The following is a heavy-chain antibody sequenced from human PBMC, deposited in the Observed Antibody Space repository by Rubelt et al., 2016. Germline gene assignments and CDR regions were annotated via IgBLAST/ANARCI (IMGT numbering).Heavy chain of an antibody. Sequence: EMQLLESGGGLVQPGGSLRLSCGASGFTLRSNVMRWVRQAPGKGLEWVSTISSNTYYTASAKGGFTTSRDNDKNTVFLRMNRRGAEDTARDDWAKGSGYDFDSWGQGALVTVSS. CDR3: AKGSGYDFDS. J-gene: IGHJ4*02. CDR1: GFTLRSNV. V-gene: IGHV3-23*01. D-gene: IGHD3-22*01. CDR2: ISSNT.